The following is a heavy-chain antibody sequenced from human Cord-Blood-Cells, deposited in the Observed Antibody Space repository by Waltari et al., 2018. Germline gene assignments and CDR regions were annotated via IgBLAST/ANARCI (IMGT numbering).Heavy chain of an antibody. CDR3: ARLSPPWALVLGIGDDAFDI. D-gene: IGHD7-27*01. V-gene: IGHV4-39*01. J-gene: IGHJ3*02. CDR2: IYYRGNT. CDR1: GGSISSSSYY. Sequence: QLQLQESGPGLVKPSETLSLTCTVSGGSISSSSYYWGWIRQPPGKGLEWIGSIYYRGNTYYNPSLKSRVTISVDTSKNQFSLKLSSVTAADTAVYYCARLSPPWALVLGIGDDAFDIWGQGTMVTVSS.